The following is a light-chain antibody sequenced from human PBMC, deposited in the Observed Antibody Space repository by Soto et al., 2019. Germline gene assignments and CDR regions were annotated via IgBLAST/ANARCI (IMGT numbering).Light chain of an antibody. V-gene: IGLV4-60*02. CDR3: ETWGSNTRV. J-gene: IGLJ3*02. CDR1: NGHSSNI. Sequence: QLVLTQSSSASASLGSSVTLTCTLSNGHSSNIIAWHQQQPGKAHRYLMKLEGSGSYNKGSGVPDRFSGSSSGADRYLTIANLQFEDEAYYYCETWGSNTRVFGGGTKLTVL. CDR2: LEGSGSY.